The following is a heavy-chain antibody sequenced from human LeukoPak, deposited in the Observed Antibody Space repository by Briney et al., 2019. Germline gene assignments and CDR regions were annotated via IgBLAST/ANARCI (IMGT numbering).Heavy chain of an antibody. CDR1: GFTFSNYD. D-gene: IGHD6-13*01. V-gene: IGHV3-13*01. CDR2: IGTSGDT. CDR3: ASSPAYSSSWEAIVN. J-gene: IGHJ4*02. Sequence: GGSRRLSCAASGFTFSNYDMHWVRQAAGKGLEWVSGIGTSGDTYYSGSVKGRFTISRENARNSLYLQMSSLSAGDTAVYYCASSPAYSSSWEAIVNWGQGTLVTVSS.